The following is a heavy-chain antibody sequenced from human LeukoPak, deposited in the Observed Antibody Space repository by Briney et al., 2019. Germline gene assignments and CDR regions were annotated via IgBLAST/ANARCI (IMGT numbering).Heavy chain of an antibody. CDR1: GGSISSYY. V-gene: IGHV4-59*01. Sequence: SETLSLTCTASGGSISSYYWSWIRQPPGKGLEWIGYIYYSGRTNYNPSLKSRVTISVDTSKNQFSLKLSAVTAADTAVYYCARLFSSSGWPIDYWGQGTLVTVSS. J-gene: IGHJ4*02. CDR3: ARLFSSSGWPIDY. D-gene: IGHD6-19*01. CDR2: IYYSGRT.